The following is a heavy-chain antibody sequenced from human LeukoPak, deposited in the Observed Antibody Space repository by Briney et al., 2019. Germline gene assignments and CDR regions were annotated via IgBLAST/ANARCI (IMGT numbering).Heavy chain of an antibody. CDR2: MYYSGTT. Sequence: PSETLSLSCTVSGGSISGYYWSWIRQPPGKGLEWIGYMYYSGTTTYSPSLKSRVTISLDTPKNQFSLKLNSVTAAGTVVYYCARHLAGRIFTFNYWGQGTLVTVSS. V-gene: IGHV4-59*01. CDR1: GGSISGYY. CDR3: ARHLAGRIFTFNY. D-gene: IGHD6-19*01. J-gene: IGHJ4*02.